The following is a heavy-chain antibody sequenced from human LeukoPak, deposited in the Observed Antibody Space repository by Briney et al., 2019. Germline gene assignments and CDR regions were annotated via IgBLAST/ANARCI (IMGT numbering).Heavy chain of an antibody. J-gene: IGHJ4*02. CDR3: ARGVLYSNYDY. D-gene: IGHD4-11*01. V-gene: IGHV4-34*01. CDR1: GGSFSGYY. CDR2: INHSGST. Sequence: SETLSLTCAVYGGSFSGYYWSWLRQPPGKGLEWIGEINHSGSTNYNPSLKSRVTISVDTSKNQFSLKLSSVTAADTAVYYCARGVLYSNYDYWGQGTLVTVSS.